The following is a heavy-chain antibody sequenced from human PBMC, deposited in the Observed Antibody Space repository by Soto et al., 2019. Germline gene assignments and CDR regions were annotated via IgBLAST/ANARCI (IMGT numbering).Heavy chain of an antibody. J-gene: IGHJ6*02. CDR1: GDSVSSSSC. D-gene: IGHD2-2*01. Sequence: QVRLQKSGPGLVEPSGTLSLTCAVSGDSVSSSSCWSWVRQAPGKGLEWIGEIYRSGTFNYNPSLASRVSVSVNKSRNKLSLNLKSVTAADTAVYYCVRSVPAATWQYSGMDVWGQGTTVTVSS. CDR2: IYRSGTF. CDR3: VRSVPAATWQYSGMDV. V-gene: IGHV4-4*02.